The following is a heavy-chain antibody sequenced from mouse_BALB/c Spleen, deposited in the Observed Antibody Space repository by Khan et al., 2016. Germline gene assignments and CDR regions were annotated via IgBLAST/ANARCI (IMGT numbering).Heavy chain of an antibody. CDR1: VDSITSGF. D-gene: IGHD2-3*01. CDR2: ISYSGNT. J-gene: IGHJ2*01. Sequence: EVQLQESGPSLVKPSQTLSLTCSVTVDSITSGFWNWIRKFPGNKLEYMGYISYSGNTFYNPSLKSRISITRDTSENQYSLQLNSVTTEDTATYYCTKYSLYYFDYWGQVTTLTVSS. V-gene: IGHV3-8*02. CDR3: TKYSLYYFDY.